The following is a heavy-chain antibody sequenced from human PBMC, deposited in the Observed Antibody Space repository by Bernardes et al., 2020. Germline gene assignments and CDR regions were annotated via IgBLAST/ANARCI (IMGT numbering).Heavy chain of an antibody. CDR1: GFTLSSYS. CDR3: AGHLGSSWFDF. V-gene: IGHV3-48*01. Sequence: GGSLRLSCAASGFTLSSYSMNWVRQAPGKGLEWLSYIKSDSSVIDEANSVKGRFTISRDNAKNLLFLQMNSLRAEDTAVYYCAGHLGSSWFDFWGQGTLVTVSS. D-gene: IGHD6-6*01. J-gene: IGHJ4*02. CDR2: IKSDSSVI.